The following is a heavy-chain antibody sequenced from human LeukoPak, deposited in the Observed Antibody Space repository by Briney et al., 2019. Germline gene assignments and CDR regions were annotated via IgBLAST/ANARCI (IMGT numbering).Heavy chain of an antibody. CDR1: GGSISSYY. CDR2: IYTSGST. Sequence: SETLSLTCTVCGGSISSYYWSWIRQPAGKGLEWIGRIYTSGSTNYNPSLKSRVTMSVDTSKNQFSLKLSSVTAADTAVYYCASISSGWSPEDYWGQGTLVTVSS. J-gene: IGHJ4*02. CDR3: ASISSGWSPEDY. V-gene: IGHV4-4*07. D-gene: IGHD6-19*01.